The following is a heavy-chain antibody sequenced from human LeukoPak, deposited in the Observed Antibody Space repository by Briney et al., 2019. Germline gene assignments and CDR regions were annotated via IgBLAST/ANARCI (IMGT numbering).Heavy chain of an antibody. V-gene: IGHV1-2*02. J-gene: IGHJ4*02. Sequence: ASVKVSCKASGYTFTGYYMHWVRQAPGQGLEWMGWINPNSGGTNYAQKFQGRVTMIRDTSIITAYMELSRLRSDDTAVYYCARDPLIAYCGGDCPNPGSSGFDYWGQGTLVTVSS. CDR3: ARDPLIAYCGGDCPNPGSSGFDY. CDR1: GYTFTGYY. CDR2: INPNSGGT. D-gene: IGHD2-21*02.